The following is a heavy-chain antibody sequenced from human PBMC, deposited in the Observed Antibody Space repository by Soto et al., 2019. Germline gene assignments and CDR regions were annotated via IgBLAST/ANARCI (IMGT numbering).Heavy chain of an antibody. D-gene: IGHD1-1*01. CDR1: GFTFSTYA. V-gene: IGHV3-23*01. CDR3: VKGYWKGDV. Sequence: EVQLLESGGGLVQPGGSLRLSCEASGFTFSTYAMNWVRQAPGNGLEWVSAISGSGGSIHYADSVKGRFTISRDNSKNTLYLQMNSLREEDTAVYHCVKGYWKGDVWGQGTTVTVSS. J-gene: IGHJ6*02. CDR2: ISGSGGSI.